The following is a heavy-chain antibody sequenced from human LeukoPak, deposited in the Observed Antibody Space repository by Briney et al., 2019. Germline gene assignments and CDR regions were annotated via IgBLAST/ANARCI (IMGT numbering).Heavy chain of an antibody. CDR2: ISGSGGST. CDR3: AKSRESRGPHLTMIGEPDY. V-gene: IGHV3-23*01. Sequence: GGSLRLSCVTSGFTFSRYWMSWVRQAPGKGLEWVSAISGSGGSTYYADSVRGRFTISRDNSKNTLYLQMNSLRAEDAAIYYCAKSRESRGPHLTMIGEPDYWGQGTLVAVSS. CDR1: GFTFSRYW. J-gene: IGHJ4*02. D-gene: IGHD3-22*01.